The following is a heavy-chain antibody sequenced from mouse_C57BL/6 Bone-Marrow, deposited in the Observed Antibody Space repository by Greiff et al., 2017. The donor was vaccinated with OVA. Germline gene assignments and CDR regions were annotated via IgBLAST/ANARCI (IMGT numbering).Heavy chain of an antibody. CDR2: SRNKANDYTT. CDR1: GFTFSDFY. Sequence: EVNVVESGGGLVQSGRSLRLSCATSGFTFSDFYMEWVRQAPGKGLEWIAASRNKANDYTTEYSASVKGRFIVSRDTSQSILYLQMNALRAEDTAIYYCARDADYYGSPYWYFDVWGTGTTVTVSS. D-gene: IGHD1-1*01. J-gene: IGHJ1*03. V-gene: IGHV7-1*01. CDR3: ARDADYYGSPYWYFDV.